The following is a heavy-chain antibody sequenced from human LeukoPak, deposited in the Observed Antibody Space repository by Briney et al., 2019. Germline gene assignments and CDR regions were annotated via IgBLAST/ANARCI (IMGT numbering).Heavy chain of an antibody. V-gene: IGHV3-74*01. Sequence: GGSLRLSCAASGFTFSSYWMHWVRQAPGKGLVWVSRINSDGSSTSYADSVKGRFTISRDNAKNTLYLQMNSLRAEDTAVYYCARVGIWVAAAGYGYWGQGTLVTVSS. CDR1: GFTFSSYW. CDR2: INSDGSST. D-gene: IGHD6-13*01. J-gene: IGHJ4*02. CDR3: ARVGIWVAAAGYGY.